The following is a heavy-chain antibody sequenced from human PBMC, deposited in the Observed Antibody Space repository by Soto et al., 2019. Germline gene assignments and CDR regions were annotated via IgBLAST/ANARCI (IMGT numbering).Heavy chain of an antibody. D-gene: IGHD1-26*01. Sequence: SVKVSCKASGFTFESSVVHWLRQARGQRLEWIGWIVVDTGNTNYAQKVQERVNISRDMSTNTAYMELSSLRSEDTAVYYCAATNTAGAPVYWGQGTQVTVSS. J-gene: IGHJ4*02. CDR2: IVVDTGNT. V-gene: IGHV1-58*01. CDR1: GFTFESSV. CDR3: AATNTAGAPVY.